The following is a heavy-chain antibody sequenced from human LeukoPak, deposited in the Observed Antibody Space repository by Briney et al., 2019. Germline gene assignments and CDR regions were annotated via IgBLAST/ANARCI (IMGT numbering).Heavy chain of an antibody. CDR1: GFTFSSYA. Sequence: PEGSLRLSCAASGFTFSSYAMSWVRQAPGKGLEWVSAISGSGGSTYYADSVKGRFTISRDNSKNTLYLQMNSLRAEDTAVYYCVEWLGNKRPIDYWGQGTLVTVSS. CDR3: VEWLGNKRPIDY. CDR2: ISGSGGST. D-gene: IGHD6-19*01. V-gene: IGHV3-23*01. J-gene: IGHJ4*02.